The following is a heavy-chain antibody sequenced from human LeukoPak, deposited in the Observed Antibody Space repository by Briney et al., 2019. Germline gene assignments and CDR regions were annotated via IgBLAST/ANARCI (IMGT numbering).Heavy chain of an antibody. Sequence: SETLSLTCTVSAASISNYHWSWIRHPAGKWLEWLGRISTRGRTKYNPFLNGSVTLAVDPSKNQFSLKPTSVTAADTAVYHCAREGKLTPGWFSPWGQGTLVTVSS. CDR2: ISTRGRT. D-gene: IGHD2-15*01. CDR1: AASISNYH. CDR3: AREGKLTPGWFSP. J-gene: IGHJ5*02. V-gene: IGHV4-4*07.